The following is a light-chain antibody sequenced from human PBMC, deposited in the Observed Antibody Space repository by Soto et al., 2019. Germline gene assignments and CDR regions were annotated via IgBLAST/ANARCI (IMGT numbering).Light chain of an antibody. V-gene: IGLV1-47*01. CDR2: RND. J-gene: IGLJ2*01. CDR3: VTWDDSLSTVV. CDR1: SSTIGRNS. Sequence: QSVLTQPPSASGTPGQRVSISCSGSSSTIGRNSVDWYQHLPGMAPQLLIYRNDQRPSGVPDRFSGSKSGTSASLAISGLRSEDEADYYCVTWDDSLSTVVFGGGTKLTVL.